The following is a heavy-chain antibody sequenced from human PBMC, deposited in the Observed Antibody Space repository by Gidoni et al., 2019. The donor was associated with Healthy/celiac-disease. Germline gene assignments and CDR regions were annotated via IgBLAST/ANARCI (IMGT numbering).Heavy chain of an antibody. CDR2: INWNGGST. CDR3: ARSYDSSGYYAGAFDI. Sequence: EVQLVASGGGVVRPGGSLRLSCAASGFPFDDYGMSWVRQAPGKGLEWVSGINWNGGSTGYADSVKGRFTISRDNAKNSLYLQMNSLRAEDTALYHCARSYDSSGYYAGAFDIWGQGTMVTVSS. D-gene: IGHD3-22*01. J-gene: IGHJ3*02. CDR1: GFPFDDYG. V-gene: IGHV3-20*01.